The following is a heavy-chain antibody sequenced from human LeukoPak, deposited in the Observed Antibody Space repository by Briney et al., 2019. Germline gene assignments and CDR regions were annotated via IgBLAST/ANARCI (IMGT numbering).Heavy chain of an antibody. J-gene: IGHJ4*02. CDR3: TRAPHPRCSSSGCYLDY. Sequence: PGRSLRLSCSTSGFTFGDYAMSWVRQAPGKGLEWVGFIQAKAYGGATEYAASVKGRFSISRDDSQSTANLQMNDLKTEDTAVYYCTRAPHPRCSSSGCYLDYWGQGTLVTVSS. V-gene: IGHV3-49*04. D-gene: IGHD2-2*01. CDR1: GFTFGDYA. CDR2: IQAKAYGGAT.